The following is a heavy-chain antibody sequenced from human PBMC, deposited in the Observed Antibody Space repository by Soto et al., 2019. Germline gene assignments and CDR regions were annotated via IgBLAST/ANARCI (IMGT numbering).Heavy chain of an antibody. CDR1: GFTFSSYG. D-gene: IGHD3-22*01. CDR3: AKDYYYDSSGYYLTNY. J-gene: IGHJ4*02. CDR2: ISYDGSNK. Sequence: GGSLRLSCAASGFTFSSYGMHWVRQAPGKGLERVAVISYDGSNKYYADSVKGRFTISRDNSKNTLYLQMNSLRAEDTAVYYCAKDYYYDSSGYYLTNYWRQGTLVTVCS. V-gene: IGHV3-30*18.